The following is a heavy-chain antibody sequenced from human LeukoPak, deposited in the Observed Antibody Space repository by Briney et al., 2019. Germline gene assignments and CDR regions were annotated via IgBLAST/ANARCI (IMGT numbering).Heavy chain of an antibody. V-gene: IGHV3-74*01. Sequence: PGGSLRLSCVASEFTFSSYWMHWVRQAPGKGLVWVSRINSDASSSSNADSVKGRFTISRDNSKNTLYLQMNSLRAEDTAVYYCAKDAFMVRATAGYYMDVWGKGTTVTISS. J-gene: IGHJ6*03. CDR2: INSDASSS. CDR3: AKDAFMVRATAGYYMDV. D-gene: IGHD3-10*01. CDR1: EFTFSSYW.